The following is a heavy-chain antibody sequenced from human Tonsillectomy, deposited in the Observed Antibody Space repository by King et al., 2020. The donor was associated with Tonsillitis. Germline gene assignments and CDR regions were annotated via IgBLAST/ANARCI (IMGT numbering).Heavy chain of an antibody. J-gene: IGHJ4*02. CDR1: SGSISSGTYY. CDR3: ARQGCSSCYFDF. Sequence: QLQESGPGLVNPSETLSLTCTVSSGSISSGTYYWGWIRQPPGKGPEWIGSIYYSGSTYYNPSLKSRVTISVDTSKNQFSLKLSSVTAADTAVYYCARQGCSSCYFDFWGQGTLVTVSS. D-gene: IGHD2-2*01. CDR2: IYYSGST. V-gene: IGHV4-39*07.